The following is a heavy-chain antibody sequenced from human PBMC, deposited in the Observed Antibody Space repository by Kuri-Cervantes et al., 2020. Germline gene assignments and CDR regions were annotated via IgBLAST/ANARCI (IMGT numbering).Heavy chain of an antibody. V-gene: IGHV3-30-3*01. Sequence: GGSLRLSCAASGFTFSSYAMHWVRQAPGKRLEWVAVISYDGSNKYYADSVKGRFTISRDNSKNTLYLQMNSLRAEDTAVYYCARPLGFGELSSYYYYGMDVWGQGTTVTVSS. J-gene: IGHJ6*02. D-gene: IGHD3-10*01. CDR2: ISYDGSNK. CDR3: ARPLGFGELSSYYYYGMDV. CDR1: GFTFSSYA.